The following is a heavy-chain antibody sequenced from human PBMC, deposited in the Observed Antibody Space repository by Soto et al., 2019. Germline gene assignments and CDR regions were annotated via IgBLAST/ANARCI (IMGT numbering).Heavy chain of an antibody. J-gene: IGHJ6*02. CDR1: GYTFTSYG. CDR3: ATELDCSGGSCYYYYGMDV. CDR2: ISAYNGNT. D-gene: IGHD2-15*01. V-gene: IGHV1-18*04. Sequence: GASVNVSCKASGYTFTSYGISWVRQAPGQGLEWMGWISAYNGNTNYAQKLQGRVTMTTDTSTGTAYMELRSLRSDDTAVYYCATELDCSGGSCYYYYGMDVWGQGTTVTVSS.